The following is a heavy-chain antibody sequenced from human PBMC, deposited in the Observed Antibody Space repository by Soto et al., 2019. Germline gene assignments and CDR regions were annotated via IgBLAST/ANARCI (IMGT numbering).Heavy chain of an antibody. V-gene: IGHV3-48*03. Sequence: EVQLVESGGDLVQPGGSLRLSCAASGFTFSSYEMNWVRQAPGRGLEWISYISTSGNSIYYADSVRGRFTVSRDSAKNSLYRQMNSLRAEDTAVYYCAREEINCGGDCFSLWGQGTLVTVSS. CDR3: AREEINCGGDCFSL. CDR1: GFTFSSYE. CDR2: ISTSGNSI. D-gene: IGHD2-21*02. J-gene: IGHJ4*02.